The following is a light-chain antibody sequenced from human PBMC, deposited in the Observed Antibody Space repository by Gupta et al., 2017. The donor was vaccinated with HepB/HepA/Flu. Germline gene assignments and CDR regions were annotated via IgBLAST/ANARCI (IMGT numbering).Light chain of an antibody. CDR3: EAWDDRLKGRM. CDR2: SDH. V-gene: IGLV1-44*01. J-gene: IGLJ3*02. CDR1: SSNIGVNT. Sequence: QSELTQPPSASGTPGQRVTISCSGSSSNIGVNTVSWYQQVPGMAPKLLIYSDHQRPSGVNDRLSGYKSGNSASLAISGLQSEDEADYYCEAWDDRLKGRMFGGGTKLTVL.